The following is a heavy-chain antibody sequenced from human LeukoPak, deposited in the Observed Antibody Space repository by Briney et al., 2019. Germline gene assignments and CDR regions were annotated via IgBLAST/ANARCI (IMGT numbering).Heavy chain of an antibody. D-gene: IGHD3-22*01. V-gene: IGHV3-23*01. Sequence: GGSLRLSCAASGFTFSSYAMSWVRPAPRKGLEWVSVICGSGGNTYYAGSVKGRFTISRDNSKKTSYLQMNSLRAEDTAVYYCVRESKTYDGSGYYHDYWGQGTLVTVSS. CDR2: ICGSGGNT. CDR1: GFTFSSYA. CDR3: VRESKTYDGSGYYHDY. J-gene: IGHJ4*02.